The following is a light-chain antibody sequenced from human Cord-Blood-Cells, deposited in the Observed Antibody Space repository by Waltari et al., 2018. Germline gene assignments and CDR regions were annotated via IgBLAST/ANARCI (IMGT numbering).Light chain of an antibody. V-gene: IGLV2-23*03. J-gene: IGLJ1*01. CDR3: CSYAGSSTF. Sequence: QSPLTQPASVSGSPGQTVTISCTVTSSDVGSYNLVSWYQQHPGKAPKLMIYEGSKRPSGVSNRFSGSKSGNTAFLTIAGLQAEDEADYYCCSYAGSSTFFGTGTKVTVL. CDR1: SSDVGSYNL. CDR2: EGS.